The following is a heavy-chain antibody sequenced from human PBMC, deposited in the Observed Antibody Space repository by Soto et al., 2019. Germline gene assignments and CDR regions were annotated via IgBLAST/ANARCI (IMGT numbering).Heavy chain of an antibody. Sequence: QVQLVQSGAELKKPGASVKVSCKTSGYSFAIYGINWVRQAPGQGLEWMGYINTDKGNTYYTQKFQGRVALTADASTTTAYMELRSLRSDDTAVYYCARDVPRVDVWGQGTTVTVSS. CDR1: GYSFAIYG. J-gene: IGHJ6*02. CDR3: ARDVPRVDV. V-gene: IGHV1-18*01. CDR2: INTDKGNT. D-gene: IGHD2-2*01.